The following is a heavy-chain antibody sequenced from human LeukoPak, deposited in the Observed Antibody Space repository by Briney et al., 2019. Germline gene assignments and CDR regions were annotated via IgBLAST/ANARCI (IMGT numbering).Heavy chain of an antibody. CDR3: AKGAFGYDILTGGYYYMDV. CDR1: GFTFDDYA. Sequence: PVGSLRLSCAASGFTFDDYAMHWVRQAPGKGLEWVSLISGDGGSTYYADSVKGRFTISRDNSKNSLYLQMNSLRTEDTALYYCAKGAFGYDILTGGYYYMDVWGKGTTVTVSS. D-gene: IGHD3-9*01. V-gene: IGHV3-43*02. J-gene: IGHJ6*03. CDR2: ISGDGGST.